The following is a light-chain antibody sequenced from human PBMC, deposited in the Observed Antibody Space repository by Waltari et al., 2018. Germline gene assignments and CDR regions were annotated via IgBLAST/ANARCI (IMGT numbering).Light chain of an antibody. J-gene: IGKJ1*01. Sequence: DVVMTQSPDSLAVSLGERATLNCTSTQSVSYSPDNKNYLAWLQQKPGQPPKLLSYWASTRESGVPDRFTGSGSGTDFTLTINSLQAEDVAVYYCQQYYIAPWTFGQGSKVEIK. CDR1: QSVSYSPDNKNY. CDR2: WAS. V-gene: IGKV4-1*01. CDR3: QQYYIAPWT.